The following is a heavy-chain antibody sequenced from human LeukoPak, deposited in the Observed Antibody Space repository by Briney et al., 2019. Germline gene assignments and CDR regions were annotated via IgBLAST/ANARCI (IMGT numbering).Heavy chain of an antibody. CDR1: GYAFTSYG. V-gene: IGHV1-18*01. CDR3: ARRSVLELLEDY. Sequence: ASVKVSCKASGYAFTSYGISWVRQAPGQGLEWVGWISAYNGNTNYAQKLQGRVTMTTDTSTSTAYMELRSLRSDDTAVYYCARRSVLELLEDYWGQGTLVTVSS. D-gene: IGHD1-7*01. J-gene: IGHJ4*02. CDR2: ISAYNGNT.